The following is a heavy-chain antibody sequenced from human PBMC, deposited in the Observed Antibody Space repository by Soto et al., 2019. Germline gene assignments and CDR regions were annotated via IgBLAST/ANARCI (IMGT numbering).Heavy chain of an antibody. CDR1: GFTFSSYA. CDR2: ISGSGGST. D-gene: IGHD2-15*01. Sequence: GGSLRLSCAASGFTFSSYAMSWVRQAPGKGLEWVSAISGSGGSTYYADSVKGRFTISRDNSKNTLYLQMNSLRAEDTAVYYCAKAGCSGGSCYSSSNNWFDPWGQGTLVTVSS. J-gene: IGHJ5*02. CDR3: AKAGCSGGSCYSSSNNWFDP. V-gene: IGHV3-23*01.